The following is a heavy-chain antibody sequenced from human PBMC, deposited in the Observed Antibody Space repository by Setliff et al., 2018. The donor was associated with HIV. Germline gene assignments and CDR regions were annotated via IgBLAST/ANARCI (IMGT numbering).Heavy chain of an antibody. CDR2: ISSSGTT. D-gene: IGHD2-15*01. CDR3: ARLGRAIDDGGSSLRLDF. Sequence: SETLSLTCAVSDDSFSNYDWTWIRQPPGKALEWIGYISSSGTTNYNPSLRSRVTISIETSNTRFSLWLRSVTAADTATYFCARLGRAIDDGGSSLRLDFWGQGMLVTVSS. CDR1: DDSFSNYD. V-gene: IGHV4-4*09. J-gene: IGHJ4*02.